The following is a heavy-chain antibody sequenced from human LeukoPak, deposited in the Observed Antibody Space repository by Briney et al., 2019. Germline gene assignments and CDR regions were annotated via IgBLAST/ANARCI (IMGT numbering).Heavy chain of an antibody. Sequence: TGGSLRLSCAASGFTFTNAWMSWVRQAPGKGLEWVGRIQIKADGATTNCAAPVKGRFTISRDDSKNTLYLQMNSLTTEDTGFYYCTAYNGTSPGHLWGQGTLVTVSS. D-gene: IGHD1-26*01. CDR1: GFTFTNAW. CDR3: TAYNGTSPGHL. V-gene: IGHV3-15*01. CDR2: IQIKADGATT. J-gene: IGHJ4*02.